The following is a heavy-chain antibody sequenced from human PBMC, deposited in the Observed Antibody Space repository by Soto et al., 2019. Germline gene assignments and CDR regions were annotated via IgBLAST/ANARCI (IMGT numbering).Heavy chain of an antibody. CDR3: AAGGGFLNGRMVWFDP. J-gene: IGHJ5*02. CDR2: INHRGTY. Sequence: PSETLSLTCAVSGGTFSDNTWNWIRQAPGKGLEWIGEINHRGTYNYNPSLKSRVTLSVDTSRNQFSLKVKSVTAADTAVYYCAAGGGFLNGRMVWFDPWGQGTLVTVSS. V-gene: IGHV4-34*08. CDR1: GGTFSDNT. D-gene: IGHD2-15*01.